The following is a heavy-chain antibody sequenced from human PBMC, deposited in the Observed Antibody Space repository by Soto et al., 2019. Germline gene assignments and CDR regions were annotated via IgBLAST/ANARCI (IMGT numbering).Heavy chain of an antibody. J-gene: IGHJ4*02. D-gene: IGHD3-16*01. V-gene: IGHV1-69*18. CDR2: IIPVFRTS. Sequence: QVQLEQSGAELKKPGSSVKVSCSASGVTFSSYAFTWVRQAPGQGLEWMGNIIPVFRTSNYAQGFQGRLTISADESTNTIYLELSCLRSEDTAVYFCAKDGLWDGGGGESWGQGTLVIVSS. CDR3: AKDGLWDGGGGES. CDR1: GVTFSSYA.